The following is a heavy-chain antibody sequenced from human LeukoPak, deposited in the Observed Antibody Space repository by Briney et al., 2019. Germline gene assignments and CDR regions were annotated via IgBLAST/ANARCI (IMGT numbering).Heavy chain of an antibody. V-gene: IGHV3-23*01. Sequence: GGSLRLSCAASGFTFSSYAMSWVRQAPGKGLEWVSVISDSGGSKYYADSVKGRFTISRDNSKNTLYLQMNSLRAEDTAVYYCAKDKSYGDYAKDAFDIWGQGTMVTVSS. CDR3: AKDKSYGDYAKDAFDI. CDR1: GFTFSSYA. D-gene: IGHD4-17*01. J-gene: IGHJ3*02. CDR2: ISDSGGSK.